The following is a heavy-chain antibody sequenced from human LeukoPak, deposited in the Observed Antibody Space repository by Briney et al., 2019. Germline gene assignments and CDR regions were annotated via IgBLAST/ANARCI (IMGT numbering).Heavy chain of an antibody. CDR3: ARRDSSGWYY. J-gene: IGHJ4*02. V-gene: IGHV5-51*01. Sequence: GESLKISCKGSGYSFSTYWIGWVRQMPGKGLEWLGIIYPGDSDTTYSPSFQGQVTISADKSISTTYLQWSSLKAADTAMYYCARRDSSGWYYWGQGTLVTVSS. CDR2: IYPGDSDT. D-gene: IGHD6-19*01. CDR1: GYSFSTYW.